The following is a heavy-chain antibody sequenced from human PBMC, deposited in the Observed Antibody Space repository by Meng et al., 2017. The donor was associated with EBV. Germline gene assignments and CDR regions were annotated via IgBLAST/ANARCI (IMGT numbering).Heavy chain of an antibody. CDR3: ARGDYTNYPRWFDP. D-gene: IGHD4-11*01. V-gene: IGHV4-61*01. CDR1: GGSVNNESYY. Sequence: QVQLQESGPGLVKPSEXLSLTCTXSGGSVNNESYYWGWIRPPPGKGLEYIGYIYYTGSTNYNSSLKSRVTISLDKSKNQFSLKLTSLTAADTAIYYCARGDYTNYPRWFDPWGPGTLVTVSS. CDR2: IYYTGST. J-gene: IGHJ5*02.